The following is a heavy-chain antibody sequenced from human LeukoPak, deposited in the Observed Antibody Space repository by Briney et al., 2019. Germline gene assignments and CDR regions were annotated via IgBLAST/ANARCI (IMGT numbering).Heavy chain of an antibody. CDR1: GGSISSYY. D-gene: IGHD6-19*01. CDR2: IYYSGST. V-gene: IGHV4-59*01. CDR3: ARGSIAVAVAFDY. Sequence: PSETLSLTCTVSGGSISSYYWSWIRQPPGKGLEWIGYIYYSGSTNYNPSLKSRVTISVDTSKNQFSLKLSSVTAADTAVYYCARGSIAVAVAFDYWGQGTLVTVSS. J-gene: IGHJ4*02.